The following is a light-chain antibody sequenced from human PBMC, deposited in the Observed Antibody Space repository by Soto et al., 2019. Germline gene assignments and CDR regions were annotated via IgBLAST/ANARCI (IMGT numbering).Light chain of an antibody. J-gene: IGLJ3*02. CDR1: NSNIGDNS. Sequence: QSVLTQPPSASGTPGQVFTISCSGSNSNIGDNSVNWYQQLPGTAPKLLIYSDNRRPSGVPDRFSGSKSGTSASLAISGLQSEDEAEYHCAAWDDSLNGLLFGGGTKLTVL. CDR2: SDN. CDR3: AAWDDSLNGLL. V-gene: IGLV1-44*01.